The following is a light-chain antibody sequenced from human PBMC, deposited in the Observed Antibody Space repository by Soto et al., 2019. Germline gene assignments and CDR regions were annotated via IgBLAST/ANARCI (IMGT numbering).Light chain of an antibody. CDR2: RTS. J-gene: IGKJ4*01. V-gene: IGKV3-20*01. CDR1: QSVSSSY. Sequence: IVLTQSPGTLPLSPGERATLSCRASQSVSSSYFAWYQQKPGQAPRLLIYRTSIRATGIPDRFIGSGSGTDFPLTISRLEPEDFAVYYCQQYDTSRGLTFGGGTKVEIK. CDR3: QQYDTSRGLT.